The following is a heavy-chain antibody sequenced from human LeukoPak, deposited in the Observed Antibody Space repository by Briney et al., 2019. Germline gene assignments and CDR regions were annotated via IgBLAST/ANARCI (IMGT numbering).Heavy chain of an antibody. D-gene: IGHD6-13*01. CDR2: IWYDGSYK. J-gene: IGHJ4*02. V-gene: IGHV3-33*06. Sequence: AGGSLRLSCAASGFTFSNYGMHWVRQAPGKGLDWVAVIWYDGSYKYYADSVKGRFTISRDNSKNTLYLQMNSLRAEDTAVYYCAKVVQYTASTGTGLDYWGQGTLDTVSS. CDR3: AKVVQYTASTGTGLDY. CDR1: GFTFSNYG.